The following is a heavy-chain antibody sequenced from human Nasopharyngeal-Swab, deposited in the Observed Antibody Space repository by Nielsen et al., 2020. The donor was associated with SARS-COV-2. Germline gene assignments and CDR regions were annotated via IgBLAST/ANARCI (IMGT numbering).Heavy chain of an antibody. CDR1: GFTFSSYA. CDR2: ISGSGGST. Sequence: GESLKISCAASGFTFSSYAMNWVRQGPGKGLEWVSVISGSGGSTYYADSVKGRFTISRDNSKNMLYLQMNSLRAEDTAVYYCAKDRAGGYSSSWFVFDYWGQGTLVTVSS. CDR3: AKDRAGGYSSSWFVFDY. V-gene: IGHV3-23*01. J-gene: IGHJ4*02. D-gene: IGHD6-13*01.